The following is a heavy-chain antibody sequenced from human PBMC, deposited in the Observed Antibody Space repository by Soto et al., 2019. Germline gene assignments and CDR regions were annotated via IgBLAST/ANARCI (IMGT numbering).Heavy chain of an antibody. CDR3: ARHMAQYLDY. Sequence: PRESLKISCKGSAYSFTNYWIGWVRQMPGKGLEWMGIINPADSDTRYSPSFQGHVTISADKSISTAYLQWSSLKASDTAMYYWARHMAQYLDYWAKGALVTVS. CDR1: AYSFTNYW. CDR2: INPADSDT. V-gene: IGHV5-51*01. D-gene: IGHD3-10*01. J-gene: IGHJ4*02.